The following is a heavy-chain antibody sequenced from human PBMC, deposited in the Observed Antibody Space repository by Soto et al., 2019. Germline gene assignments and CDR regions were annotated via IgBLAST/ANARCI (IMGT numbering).Heavy chain of an antibody. CDR3: ARESDGANSL. V-gene: IGHV3-74*01. D-gene: IGHD4-17*01. J-gene: IGHJ4*02. CDR2: INGDGSST. Sequence: EVQLVESGGGLVQPGGSLRLSCAASGFTFSSYWMHWVRQAPGKGLVWVSRINGDGSSTGYAESVKGRFTISRDNAKNTLYLQMNSLRAEDTAVYYCARESDGANSLWGQGTLVTVSS. CDR1: GFTFSSYW.